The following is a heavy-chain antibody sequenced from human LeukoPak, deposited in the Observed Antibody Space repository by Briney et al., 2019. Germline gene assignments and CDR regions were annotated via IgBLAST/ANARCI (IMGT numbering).Heavy chain of an antibody. J-gene: IGHJ4*02. Sequence: SETLSLTCAVYGGSFGGYYWSWIRQPPGKGLEWIGEINHSGSTNYNPSLRSRVTLSVDTSKNQFSLKLSSVTAADTAVYYCARAFPPNYDILTGGGYFDYWGQGTLVTVSS. CDR2: INHSGST. CDR1: GGSFGGYY. D-gene: IGHD3-9*01. CDR3: ARAFPPNYDILTGGGYFDY. V-gene: IGHV4-34*01.